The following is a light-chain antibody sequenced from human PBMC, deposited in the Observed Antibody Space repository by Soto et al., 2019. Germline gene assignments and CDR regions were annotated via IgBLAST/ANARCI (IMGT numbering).Light chain of an antibody. J-gene: IGKJ2*01. CDR1: QSVNSNY. V-gene: IGKV3-20*01. Sequence: EVVLTQSPGTLSLSPGERATISCRASQSVNSNYLSWYQQKPGQAPRLLIHRASTRATGIPDRFSGSGSGTDFTLTINSLESDDFAMYFCQQYDTSLPYTFGQWTKVEIK. CDR3: QQYDTSLPYT. CDR2: RAS.